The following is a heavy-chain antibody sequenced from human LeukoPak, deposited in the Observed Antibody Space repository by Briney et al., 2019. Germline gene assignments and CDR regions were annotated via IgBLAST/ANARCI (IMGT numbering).Heavy chain of an antibody. D-gene: IGHD4-17*01. Sequence: GESLKISCKGSGFTFTSYWIGWVRPMPGKGLEWMGIIYPGDSDTRYSPSFQGQVTISADKSISTAYLQWSSLKASDTAMYYCARRTSPMTTVTAHFDYWGQGTLVTVSS. CDR3: ARRTSPMTTVTAHFDY. V-gene: IGHV5-51*01. J-gene: IGHJ4*02. CDR1: GFTFTSYW. CDR2: IYPGDSDT.